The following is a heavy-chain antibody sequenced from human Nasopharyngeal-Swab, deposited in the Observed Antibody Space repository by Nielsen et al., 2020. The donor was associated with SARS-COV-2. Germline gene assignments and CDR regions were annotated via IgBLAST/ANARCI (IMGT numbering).Heavy chain of an antibody. Sequence: GGSLRLSCAASGFTFSKFYMNWVRQAPGKGLEWVSYISSSGSTIYYADSVKGRFTISRDNAKNSLYLQMNSLRAEDTAVYYCARVKARLLRGYFDYWGQGTLVTVSS. V-gene: IGHV3-48*03. CDR1: GFTFSKFY. D-gene: IGHD3-10*01. J-gene: IGHJ4*02. CDR2: ISSSGSTI. CDR3: ARVKARLLRGYFDY.